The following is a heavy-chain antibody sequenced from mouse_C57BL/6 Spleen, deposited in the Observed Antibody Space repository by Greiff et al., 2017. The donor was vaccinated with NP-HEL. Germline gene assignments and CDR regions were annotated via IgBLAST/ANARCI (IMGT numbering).Heavy chain of an antibody. J-gene: IGHJ4*01. CDR3: ARDDWVITTVVSSSYYAMDY. CDR2: IDPNSGGT. Sequence: QVQLQQPGAELVKPGASVKLSCKASGYTFTSYWMHWVKQRPGRGLEWIGRIDPNSGGTKYNEKFKSKATLTVDKPSSTAYMQLSSLTSEDSAVYYFARDDWVITTVVSSSYYAMDYWGQGTPVNGSS. CDR1: GYTFTSYW. V-gene: IGHV1-72*01. D-gene: IGHD1-1*01.